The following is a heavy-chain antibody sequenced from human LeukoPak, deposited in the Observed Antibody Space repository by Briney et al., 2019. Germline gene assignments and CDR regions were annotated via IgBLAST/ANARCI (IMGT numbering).Heavy chain of an antibody. J-gene: IGHJ4*02. CDR2: MNPNSGNT. CDR3: ARAPREQWLVLPPYYFDY. Sequence: ASVKVSCKASGYTFTSYDINWVRQATGQGLEWMAWMNPNSGNTGYAQKFQGRVTMTRNTSISTAYMELSSLRSEDTAVYYCARAPREQWLVLPPYYFDYWGQGTLVTVSS. V-gene: IGHV1-8*01. D-gene: IGHD6-19*01. CDR1: GYTFTSYD.